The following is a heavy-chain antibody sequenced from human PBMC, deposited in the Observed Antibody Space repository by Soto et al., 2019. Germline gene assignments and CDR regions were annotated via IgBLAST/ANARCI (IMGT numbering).Heavy chain of an antibody. J-gene: IGHJ4*02. CDR2: ITASGSST. CDR3: AKDGRLAGVTRSELDLDF. Sequence: GSLRLSCAASGFTFSNYAMYWVRQAPGKGLEWVSTITASGSSTYDANSVKGRFTISRDNSRDTLYLQMNSLRAEDTAVYYCAKDGRLAGVTRSELDLDFWGQGTLVTVSS. CDR1: GFTFSNYA. D-gene: IGHD1-26*01. V-gene: IGHV3-23*01.